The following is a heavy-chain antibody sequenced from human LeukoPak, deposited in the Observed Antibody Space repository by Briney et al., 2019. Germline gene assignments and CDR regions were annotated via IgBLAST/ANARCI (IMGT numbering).Heavy chain of an antibody. CDR1: GFTFSSYV. D-gene: IGHD1-26*01. CDR3: SKAPYSGTYYFDC. V-gene: IGHV3-23*01. J-gene: IGHJ4*02. CDR2: ISGSGGST. Sequence: PGGSLRLSCAASGFTFSSYVMSWVRQPPGKRLEWVSVISGSGGSTYYADSVKGRFTISRDNSKNTLYLQMNSLRAEDTAVYYCSKAPYSGTYYFDCWGQGTLVTVSP.